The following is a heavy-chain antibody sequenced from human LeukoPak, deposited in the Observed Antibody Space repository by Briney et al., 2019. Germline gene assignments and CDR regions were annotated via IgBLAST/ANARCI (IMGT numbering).Heavy chain of an antibody. V-gene: IGHV3-21*05. J-gene: IGHJ4*02. CDR2: ITTAGNYI. Sequence: GGTLRLSCAASGFTFSTYNMHWVRQAPGKGLEWISYITTAGNYIFYADSVKGRFTISRDEAKNSLYLQMDSLRAEDTAFYYCARGGLYYDTSAYYYMNYWGQGTLVTVSS. D-gene: IGHD3-22*01. CDR1: GFTFSTYN. CDR3: ARGGLYYDTSAYYYMNY.